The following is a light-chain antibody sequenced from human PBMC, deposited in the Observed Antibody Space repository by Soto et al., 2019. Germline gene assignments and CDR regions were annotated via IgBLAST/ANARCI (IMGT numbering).Light chain of an antibody. CDR2: NVS. CDR1: SSDVGNYNS. V-gene: IGLV2-14*01. J-gene: IGLJ2*01. CDR3: SSYTTTTTLVV. Sequence: QAVVTQPASVSGSPGQSITISCTGTSSDVGNYNSVSWYQQHPGKAPKLMIYNVSNRPSGVSNRFSGSKSGNTASLTISGLQAEDEADYYCSSYTTTTTLVVFGGGTKLTVL.